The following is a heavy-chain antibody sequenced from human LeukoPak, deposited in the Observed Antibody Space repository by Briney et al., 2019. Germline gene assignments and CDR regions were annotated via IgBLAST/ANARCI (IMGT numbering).Heavy chain of an antibody. Sequence: SETLSLTCTVSGGSISSYCWSWIRQPPGRGLEWIVYIYYSGSTNYNPSLKSQVTISVDTSKNQFSLKLSSVTAADTAVYYCARERRYYYGSGPNHYPTKWFDPWGQGTLVTVSS. D-gene: IGHD3-10*01. CDR3: ARERRYYYGSGPNHYPTKWFDP. V-gene: IGHV4-59*01. CDR2: IYYSGST. CDR1: GGSISSYC. J-gene: IGHJ5*02.